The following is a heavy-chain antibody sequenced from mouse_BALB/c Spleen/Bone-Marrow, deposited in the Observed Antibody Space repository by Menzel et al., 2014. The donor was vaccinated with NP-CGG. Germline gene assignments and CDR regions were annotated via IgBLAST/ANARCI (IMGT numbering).Heavy chain of an antibody. Sequence: DLVKPGASVKLSCKASGYTFTSYWINWIKPRPGQGLEWIGRIAPGSGSTYYNEMFKGKATLTVDTSSSTAYIQLSSPSSEDSAVYFCARGGDYYGSSSFAYWGQGTLVTVSA. J-gene: IGHJ3*01. CDR2: IAPGSGST. CDR3: ARGGDYYGSSSFAY. CDR1: GYTFTSYW. V-gene: IGHV1S41*01. D-gene: IGHD1-1*01.